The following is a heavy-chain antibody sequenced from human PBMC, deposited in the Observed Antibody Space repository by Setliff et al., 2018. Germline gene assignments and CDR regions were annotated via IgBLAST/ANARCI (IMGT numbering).Heavy chain of an antibody. J-gene: IGHJ4*02. CDR1: GGPFSGYF. CDR2: VNDSGSA. V-gene: IGHV4-34*01. CDR3: ARGRYYGSGSYSL. Sequence: PSETLSLTCDVFGGPFSGYFWAWIRQSPGKGLEWIGDVNDSGSANYKPSLKSRLTISRDTSKNQLSLNLSSVTAADTAVYYCARGRYYGSGSYSLWGQGTLVTVSS. D-gene: IGHD3-10*01.